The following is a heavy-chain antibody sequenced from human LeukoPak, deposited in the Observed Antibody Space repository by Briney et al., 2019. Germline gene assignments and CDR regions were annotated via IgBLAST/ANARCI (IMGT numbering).Heavy chain of an antibody. CDR1: GFTFSSYS. CDR3: AKDNNYDFWSGPYGMDV. D-gene: IGHD3-3*01. Sequence: GGSLRLSCAASGFTFSSYSMNWVRQAPGKGLEWVSSISSSSSYIYYADSVKGRFTISRDNAKNSLYLQMNSLRAEDTALYYCAKDNNYDFWSGPYGMDVWGQGTTVTVS. V-gene: IGHV3-21*04. CDR2: ISSSSSYI. J-gene: IGHJ6*02.